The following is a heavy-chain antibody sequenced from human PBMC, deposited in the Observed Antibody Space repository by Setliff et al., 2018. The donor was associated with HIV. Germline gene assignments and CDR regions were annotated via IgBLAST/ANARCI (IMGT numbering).Heavy chain of an antibody. J-gene: IGHJ5*02. CDR3: ARDMMYHYDSSGSFGWFSP. CDR2: IYHSGST. CDR1: GYSISRDHY. D-gene: IGHD3-22*01. V-gene: IGHV4-38-2*02. Sequence: SETLSLTCAVSGYSISRDHYWAWIRQPPGKGLEYIGNIYHSGSTFYNPSLKSRVTVSVDTSKNQFYLTLSSVTAADTAVYFCARDMMYHYDSSGSFGWFSPWGQGTLVTVS.